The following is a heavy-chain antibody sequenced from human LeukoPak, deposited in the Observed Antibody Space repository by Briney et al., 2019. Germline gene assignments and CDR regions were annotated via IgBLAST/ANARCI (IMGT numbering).Heavy chain of an antibody. CDR2: INVITGYI. V-gene: IGHV3-21*01. D-gene: IGHD3-22*01. CDR1: GFSFENYN. Sequence: PGGSLRLSCAASGFSFENYNMNWVRQAPGKGLKWVAYINVITGYIYYADSLKGRFTISRDNAKKSLFLEMNSLRVEDTAVYYCAKETYYYDSSGYLDYWGQGTLVTVSS. CDR3: AKETYYYDSSGYLDY. J-gene: IGHJ4*02.